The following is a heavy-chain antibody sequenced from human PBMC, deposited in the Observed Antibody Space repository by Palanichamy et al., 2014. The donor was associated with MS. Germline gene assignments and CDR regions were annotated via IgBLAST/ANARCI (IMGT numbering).Heavy chain of an antibody. CDR1: GFTFSSYG. CDR2: ISYDGSNK. Sequence: QVQLVESGGGVVQPGRSLRLSCAASGFTFSSYGTHWVRQAPGKGLEWVAVISYDGSNKYYADSVKGRFTISRDNSKNTLYLQMNSLRAEDTAVYYCAKDPDILKVVVVITYFDYWGQGTLVTVSS. V-gene: IGHV3-30*18. D-gene: IGHD3-22*01. J-gene: IGHJ4*02. CDR3: AKDPDILKVVVVITYFDY.